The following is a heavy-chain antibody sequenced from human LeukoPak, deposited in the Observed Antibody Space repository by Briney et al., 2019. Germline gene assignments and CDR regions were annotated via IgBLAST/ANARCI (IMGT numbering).Heavy chain of an antibody. CDR2: ISYDGSNK. V-gene: IGHV3-30-3*01. D-gene: IGHD4-17*01. Sequence: GGSLRLSCGASGFTFSSYAMHWVRQAPGKGLEWVAVISYDGSNKYYADSVKGRFTISRDNSKNTLYLKMNSRRAEDTAVYYCARSGAYKMGYAFDIWGQGTMVTVSS. CDR3: ARSGAYKMGYAFDI. J-gene: IGHJ3*02. CDR1: GFTFSSYA.